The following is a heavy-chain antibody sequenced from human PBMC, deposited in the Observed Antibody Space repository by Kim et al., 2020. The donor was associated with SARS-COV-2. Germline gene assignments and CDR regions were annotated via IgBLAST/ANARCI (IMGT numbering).Heavy chain of an antibody. CDR1: GDSILSNDHW. V-gene: IGHV4-39*01. D-gene: IGHD5-12*01. CDR2: VFYTGST. CDR3: ASFFDISGNLQEYFD. J-gene: IGHJ4*01. Sequence: SETLSLTCSVSGDSILSNDHWWAWVRQAPGKGLEWMGNVFYTGSTQYNPSLECRITMSIDTSKRQFSLILRSVTAADTAIYYCASFFDISGNLQEYFD.